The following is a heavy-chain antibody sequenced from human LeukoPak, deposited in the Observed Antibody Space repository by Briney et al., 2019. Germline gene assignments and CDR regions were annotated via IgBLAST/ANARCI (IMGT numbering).Heavy chain of an antibody. V-gene: IGHV3-21*01. CDR1: GFTFSTYS. Sequence: SGGPLTLPCTASGFTFSTYSMNGVRQATGKGLEWFSSISSISSSIKYTNSVQGRFTISRDNAKNLVFLQMNSLRAEDTAVYYCARSTLIAPRGAFDFWGQGTMVSVSA. CDR2: ISSISSSI. D-gene: IGHD2-21*01. J-gene: IGHJ3*01. CDR3: ARSTLIAPRGAFDF.